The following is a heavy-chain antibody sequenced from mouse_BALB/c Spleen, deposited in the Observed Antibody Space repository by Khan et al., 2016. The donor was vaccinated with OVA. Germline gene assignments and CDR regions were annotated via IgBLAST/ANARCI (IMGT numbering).Heavy chain of an antibody. Sequence: QVQLQQPGAELVKPGTSVKLSCKASGYNFTSYWINWVKLRPGQGLEWIGNIYPDSGSTNYNEKFKSKATLTVDTSSSTADMQLSSLASEDSAPYYCARRGYWGLGYFDCLGQGTTLTVSS. D-gene: IGHD3-1*01. V-gene: IGHV1-55*01. CDR1: GYNFTSYW. CDR2: IYPDSGST. CDR3: ARRGYWGLGYFDC. J-gene: IGHJ2*01.